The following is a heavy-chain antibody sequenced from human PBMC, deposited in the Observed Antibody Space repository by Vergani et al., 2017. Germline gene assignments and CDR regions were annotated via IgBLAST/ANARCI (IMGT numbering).Heavy chain of an antibody. J-gene: IGHJ6*03. CDR1: GFIFSTYW. Sequence: EVQLVESGGGLVQPGGSLRLSCAASGFIFSTYWMHWVRQAPGKGLVWVSRINNDGSSTNYADSVKGRFTISRDNAKNTLYLEMNALRAEDTAVYYCARDFLTRVTTLDYYYMGVWGKGTTVTVSS. CDR3: ARDFLTRVTTLDYYYMGV. D-gene: IGHD1-1*01. CDR2: INNDGSST. V-gene: IGHV3-74*01.